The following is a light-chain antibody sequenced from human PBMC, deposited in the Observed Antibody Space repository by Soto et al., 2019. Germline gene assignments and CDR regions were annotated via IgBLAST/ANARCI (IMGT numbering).Light chain of an antibody. V-gene: IGKV1-33*01. CDR3: QQFDSVPCT. CDR2: DAA. CDR1: QDIKNY. Sequence: IEMTQSPSALSASAGDRVTITCQASQDIKNYVIWYQQKPGRAPKLLIYDAASLGTGVSSRFSGSGSGTHFTLTISSLQPEDVATYYCQQFDSVPCTFDQGTKLEIK. J-gene: IGKJ2*02.